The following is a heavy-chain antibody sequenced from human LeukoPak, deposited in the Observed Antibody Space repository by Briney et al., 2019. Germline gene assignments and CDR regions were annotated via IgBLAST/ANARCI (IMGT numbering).Heavy chain of an antibody. Sequence: GRSLRLSCAASGFTFSSYAMHWVRQAPGKGLEWVAVISYDGSNKYYADSVKGRFTISRDNSKNTLYLQMNSLRAEDTAVYYCASGYSYGQDWYFDLWGRGTLVTVSS. CDR1: GFTFSSYA. V-gene: IGHV3-30-3*01. CDR3: ASGYSYGQDWYFDL. CDR2: ISYDGSNK. D-gene: IGHD5-18*01. J-gene: IGHJ2*01.